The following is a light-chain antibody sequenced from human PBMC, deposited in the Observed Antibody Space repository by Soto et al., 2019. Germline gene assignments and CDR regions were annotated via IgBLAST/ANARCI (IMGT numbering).Light chain of an antibody. CDR1: STDVGSYDY. J-gene: IGLJ2*01. CDR3: CSYTSSATYPVV. V-gene: IGLV2-11*01. Sequence: QSALIQPPSVSGSPGQSVTISCTGSSTDVGSYDYVSWYQQHPGTVPKPMIYNVNSQPSGVPDRFSGSKSGNTASMTISGLQAEDEADYECCSYTSSATYPVVVGGGTKVTVL. CDR2: NVN.